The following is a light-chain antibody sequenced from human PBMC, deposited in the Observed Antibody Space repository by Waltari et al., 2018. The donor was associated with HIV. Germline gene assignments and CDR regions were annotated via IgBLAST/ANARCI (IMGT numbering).Light chain of an antibody. V-gene: IGLV2-14*01. Sequence: QSALTQPASVSGSHGQSLTSSCTGTNSDIGGPNSVAWYQQHPGKTPKLIIYDVSNRPAGVSVRFSGSKSGNTASRTISGLQAEDEADYYCKSSTTRSTPCVFGSGTKVTVL. CDR2: DVS. CDR3: KSSTTRSTPCV. CDR1: NSDIGGPNS. J-gene: IGLJ1*01.